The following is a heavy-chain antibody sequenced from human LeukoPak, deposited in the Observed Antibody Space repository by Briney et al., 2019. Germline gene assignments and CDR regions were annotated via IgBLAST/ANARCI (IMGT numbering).Heavy chain of an antibody. CDR1: GFTFSSYA. V-gene: IGHV3-23*01. CDR3: AKDYYGSGSYYRPNSPFDY. CDR2: ISGSGGST. D-gene: IGHD3-10*01. J-gene: IGHJ4*02. Sequence: PGGSLRLSCAASGFTFSSYAMSWVRQAPGKGLEWVSAISGSGGSTYYADSVKGRFTISRDNSKNTLYLQMNSLRAEDTAVYYCAKDYYGSGSYYRPNSPFDYWGQGTLVTVSS.